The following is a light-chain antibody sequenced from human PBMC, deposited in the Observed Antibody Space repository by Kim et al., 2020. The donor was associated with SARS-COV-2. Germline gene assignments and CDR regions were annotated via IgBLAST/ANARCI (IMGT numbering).Light chain of an antibody. CDR2: DGS. V-gene: IGKV1-33*01. CDR3: QQYNSLPGT. CDR1: QDIRNF. Sequence: DIQMTQSPSSLSASVGVRVTITCQASQDIRNFLNWFRQKPGKAPNLLIYDGSNLETRVPSRFSGSGSGTDFTLTINSLQPEDIATYYCQQYNSLPGTFGQGTRLEIK. J-gene: IGKJ5*01.